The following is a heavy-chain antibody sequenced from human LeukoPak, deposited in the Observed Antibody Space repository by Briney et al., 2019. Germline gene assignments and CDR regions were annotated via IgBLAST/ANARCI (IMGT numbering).Heavy chain of an antibody. CDR1: GFTFSSYA. Sequence: GGSLRLSCAASGFTFSSYAMSWVRQAPGKGLEWVSAISGSGGSTYYADSVKGRFTISRDNSKNTLYLQMNSLRADDTAVYYCAKKSPYYYDSSPSPFDYWGQGTLVTVSS. J-gene: IGHJ4*02. CDR3: AKKSPYYYDSSPSPFDY. D-gene: IGHD3-22*01. V-gene: IGHV3-23*01. CDR2: ISGSGGST.